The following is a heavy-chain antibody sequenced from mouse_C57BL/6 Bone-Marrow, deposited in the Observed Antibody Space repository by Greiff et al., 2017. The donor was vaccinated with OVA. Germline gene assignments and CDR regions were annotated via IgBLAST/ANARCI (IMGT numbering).Heavy chain of an antibody. CDR2: IYPGSGST. CDR1: GYTFTSYW. CDR3: ARRGDYDYAWFAY. Sequence: QVQLQQPGAELVKPGASVKMSCKASGYTFTSYWITCVKQRPGQGLEWIGDIYPGSGSTNYNEKFKSKATLTVDTSSSTAYMQLSSLTSEDSAVYYCARRGDYDYAWFAYWGQGTLVTVSA. D-gene: IGHD2-4*01. J-gene: IGHJ3*01. V-gene: IGHV1-55*01.